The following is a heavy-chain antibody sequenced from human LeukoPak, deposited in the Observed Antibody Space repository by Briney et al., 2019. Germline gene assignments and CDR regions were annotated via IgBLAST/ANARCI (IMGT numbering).Heavy chain of an antibody. CDR1: RYTFTPSW. D-gene: IGHD3-3*02. CDR3: ARAPHFWSGCGHFDS. V-gene: IGHV5-51*01. J-gene: IGHJ4*02. CDR2: NCPGDSDT. Sequence: GGSLTITCVSSRYTFTPSWVGWGRQMPGKGLQGMGVNCPGDSDTRYSPSFQGQVTISADKSISPSYLQWSSLKASDTAMYYCARAPHFWSGCGHFDSWGQGTLVTVSS.